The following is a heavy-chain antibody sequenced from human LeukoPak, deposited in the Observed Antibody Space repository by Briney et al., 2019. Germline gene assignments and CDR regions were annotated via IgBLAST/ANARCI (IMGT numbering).Heavy chain of an antibody. J-gene: IGHJ5*02. V-gene: IGHV4-59*01. Sequence: SETLSLTCTASGGSISSYYWSWIRQPPGKGLEWIGDIYYSGSTNYNPSLKSRVTISVDTSKNQFSLTLSSVTAADTAVYYCARTGIITIFGVVIPNWFDPWGQGTLVTVSS. CDR2: IYYSGST. CDR3: ARTGIITIFGVVIPNWFDP. D-gene: IGHD3-3*01. CDR1: GGSISSYY.